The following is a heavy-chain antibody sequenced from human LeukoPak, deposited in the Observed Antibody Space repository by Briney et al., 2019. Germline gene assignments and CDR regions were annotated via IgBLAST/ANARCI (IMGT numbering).Heavy chain of an antibody. CDR3: ARDRSLHDYGDQGAFDI. Sequence: PSETLSLTCTVSGGSISSYYWSWIRQPPGKGLEWIGYIYYSGSTNYNPSLKSRVTISVDTSKNQFSLKLSSVTAADTAVYYCARDRSLHDYGDQGAFDIWGQGTMVTVSS. J-gene: IGHJ3*02. V-gene: IGHV4-59*01. CDR2: IYYSGST. D-gene: IGHD4-17*01. CDR1: GGSISSYY.